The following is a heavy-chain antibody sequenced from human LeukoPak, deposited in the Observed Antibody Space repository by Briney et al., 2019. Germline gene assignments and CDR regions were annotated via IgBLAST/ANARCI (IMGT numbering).Heavy chain of an antibody. CDR3: ASLDLGTPYYYYGMDV. D-gene: IGHD2-2*03. J-gene: IGHJ6*02. CDR1: GFTFSSYW. Sequence: TGGSLRLSCAASGFTFSSYWMHWVRQAPGKGLVWVSRINSDGSSTSYADSVKGRFTISRDNAKNTLYLQMNSLRAEGTAVYYCASLDLGTPYYYYGMDVWGQGTTVTVSS. V-gene: IGHV3-74*01. CDR2: INSDGSST.